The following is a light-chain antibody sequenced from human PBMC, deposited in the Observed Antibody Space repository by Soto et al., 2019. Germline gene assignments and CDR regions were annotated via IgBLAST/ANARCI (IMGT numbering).Light chain of an antibody. Sequence: EIVLTQYPGNLSLSPGERATLSCRASQSVRNFVAWYQHKPGLAPRLLISDVSNRPTGIPDRFSGSGSGTDFTLTISSLQNEDCAVYYCQQYGSSPWTFGQGTKVDIK. CDR1: QSVRNF. CDR2: DVS. V-gene: IGKV3-20*01. J-gene: IGKJ1*01. CDR3: QQYGSSPWT.